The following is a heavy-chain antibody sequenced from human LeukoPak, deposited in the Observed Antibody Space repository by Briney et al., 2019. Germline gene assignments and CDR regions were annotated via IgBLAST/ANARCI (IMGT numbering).Heavy chain of an antibody. CDR1: GFTFSSYA. CDR3: AKLPWSSSGWFDP. V-gene: IGHV3-23*01. J-gene: IGHJ5*02. Sequence: GGSLRLSCAASGFTFSSYAMSWVRQAPGKGLEWVSTIGGSGDSTYYADSVKGRFAISRDNSKNTLYLQMNSLRAEDTAVYYCAKLPWSSSGWFDPWGQGTLVTVSS. CDR2: IGGSGDST. D-gene: IGHD6-6*01.